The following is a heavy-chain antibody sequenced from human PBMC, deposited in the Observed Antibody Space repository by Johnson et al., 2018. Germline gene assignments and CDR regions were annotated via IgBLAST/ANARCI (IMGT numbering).Heavy chain of an antibody. V-gene: IGHV3-33*06. CDR1: GFTFSSYA. D-gene: IGHD1-26*01. CDR3: AKDTTIDS. CDR2: IWQDDNNK. J-gene: IGHJ5*01. Sequence: QVQLVQSGGGVVQPGRSXRLSCEASGFTFSSYAMHWVRQAPGKGLAWVSVIWQDDNNKQYADSVKGGFTISRDNAKNSLFLQMNSLRDEDTAGYYWAKDTTIDSWGQGTIVTVSS.